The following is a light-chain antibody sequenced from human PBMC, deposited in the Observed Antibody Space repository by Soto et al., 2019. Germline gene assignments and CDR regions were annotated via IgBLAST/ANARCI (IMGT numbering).Light chain of an antibody. J-gene: IGKJ4*01. Sequence: DIQLTQSPSFLSASVGDRVTITCRASQGSYNYLAWYQQNPWKAPKLLIYSAFSMQSGVPSRFSGSASGTEYTLTISSLQPEDFATYYCQQLNSSPLTFGGGTKVEIK. CDR3: QQLNSSPLT. V-gene: IGKV1-9*01. CDR1: QGSYNY. CDR2: SAF.